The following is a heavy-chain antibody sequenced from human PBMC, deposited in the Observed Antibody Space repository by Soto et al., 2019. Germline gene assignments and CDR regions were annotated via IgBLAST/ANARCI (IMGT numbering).Heavy chain of an antibody. CDR1: GFTFSSYA. J-gene: IGHJ6*02. CDR2: ISYDGSNK. V-gene: IGHV3-30-3*01. D-gene: IGHD3-3*01. Sequence: GSLRLSCAASGFTFSSYAMHWVRQAPGKGLEWVAVISYDGSNKYYADSVKGRFTISRDNSKNTLYLQMNSLRAEDTAVYYCARRDDFWSGQTEDDYYYYGMDVWGQGTTVTVSS. CDR3: ARRDDFWSGQTEDDYYYYGMDV.